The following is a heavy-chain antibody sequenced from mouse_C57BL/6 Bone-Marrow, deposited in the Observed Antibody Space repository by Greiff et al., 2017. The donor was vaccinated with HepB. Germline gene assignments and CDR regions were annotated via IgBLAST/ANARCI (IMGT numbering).Heavy chain of an antibody. CDR1: GFTFSSYG. J-gene: IGHJ2*01. Sequence: DVMLVESGGDLVKPGGSLKLSCAASGFTFSSYGMSWVRQTPDKRLEWVATISSGGSYTYYPDSVKGRFTISRDNAKNTLYLQMSSLKSEDTAMYYCARQGTPYDYDGVDYWGQGTTLTVSS. CDR2: ISSGGSYT. D-gene: IGHD2-4*01. CDR3: ARQGTPYDYDGVDY. V-gene: IGHV5-6*02.